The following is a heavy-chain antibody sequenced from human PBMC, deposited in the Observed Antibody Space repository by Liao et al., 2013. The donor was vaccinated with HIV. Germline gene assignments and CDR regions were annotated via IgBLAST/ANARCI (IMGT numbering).Heavy chain of an antibody. Sequence: QVQLQESGPGLVKPSQTLSLTCNVSGDSINSGRYYWSWIRQPAGKGLEWIGRVGLGADSTLNPSLGGRVDISVDTSKNQFSLKLSSVTAADTAVYYCARVDQYYDYWRGYENWFDPWGQGTLVTVSS. CDR1: GDSINSGRYY. CDR3: ARVDQYYDYWRGYENWFDP. D-gene: IGHD3-3*01. CDR2: VGLGADS. J-gene: IGHJ5*02. V-gene: IGHV4-61*02.